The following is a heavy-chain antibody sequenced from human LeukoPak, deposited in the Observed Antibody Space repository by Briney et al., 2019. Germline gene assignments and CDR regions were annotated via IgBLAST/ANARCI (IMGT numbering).Heavy chain of an antibody. D-gene: IGHD1-1*01. CDR2: ISASGGST. CDR1: GSAFDIYA. V-gene: IGHV3-23*01. Sequence: RTGGSLRLSCAASGSAFDIYAMTWVRQAPGKGLEWVSGISASGGSTYYADSVKGRFTISRDNSKNTVYLQMNSLRGEDTAVYYCAKDPRGSLERRGHFDFWGQGTLVTVSS. J-gene: IGHJ4*02. CDR3: AKDPRGSLERRGHFDF.